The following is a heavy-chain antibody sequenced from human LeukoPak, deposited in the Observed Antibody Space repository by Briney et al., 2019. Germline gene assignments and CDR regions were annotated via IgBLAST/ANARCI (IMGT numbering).Heavy chain of an antibody. CDR3: ARDSSGGRYGMDV. V-gene: IGHV4-59*01. D-gene: IGHD2-15*01. CDR1: GGSISSYY. J-gene: IGHJ6*02. Sequence: PSETLSLTCTVSGGSISSYYWSWIRQPPGKGLEWIGYIYYSGSTNYNPSLKSRVTISVDTSKNQFSLKLSSVTAADTAAYYCARDSSGGRYGMDVWGQGTTVTVSS. CDR2: IYYSGST.